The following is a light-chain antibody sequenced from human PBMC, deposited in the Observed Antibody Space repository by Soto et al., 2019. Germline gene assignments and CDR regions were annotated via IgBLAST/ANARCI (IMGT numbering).Light chain of an antibody. CDR3: VQGTHWPPWT. Sequence: DVVMTQSPLSLPVTLGQPASISCRSSQSLVSSDGNTYLNWFQQRPGQSPRRLIYKVSNRDSGVPDRFNGSGAGTHFTLKISRVEAEDVGIYYCVQGTHWPPWTGGQGTNVEIQ. V-gene: IGKV2-30*01. CDR1: QSLVSSDGNTY. J-gene: IGKJ1*01. CDR2: KVS.